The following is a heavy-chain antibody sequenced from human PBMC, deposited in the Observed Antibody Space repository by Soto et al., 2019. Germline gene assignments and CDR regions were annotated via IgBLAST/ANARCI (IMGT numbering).Heavy chain of an antibody. D-gene: IGHD5-18*01. Sequence: QVQLVQSGAEVKKPGSSVKVSCKASGGTFSSYTISWVRQAPGQGLEWMGRIIPILGIANYAQKFQGRVTITADKSTSTADMELRSLRSEDTSVYYCARASRGTDTDMVHAITYYHYYYMDVWGKGTTVTVSS. J-gene: IGHJ6*03. CDR2: IIPILGIA. V-gene: IGHV1-69*02. CDR3: ARASRGTDTDMVHAITYYHYYYMDV. CDR1: GGTFSSYT.